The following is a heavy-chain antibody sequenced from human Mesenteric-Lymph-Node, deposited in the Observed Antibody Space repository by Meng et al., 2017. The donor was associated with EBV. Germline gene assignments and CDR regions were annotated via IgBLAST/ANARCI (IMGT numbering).Heavy chain of an antibody. V-gene: IGHV4-39*01. Sequence: QVQRQGWGPRMGGPSEPLPPPCTVLGGPLSRRSAYWGWGRQPPGKGLEWLGYVYYRGSTYYNPSLKSRVTISLDTSKNQFSLRLTSVTAADTAVYYCARNVGSGSSTEFDFWGQGTLVTVSS. D-gene: IGHD6-19*01. CDR1: GGPLSRRSAY. CDR3: ARNVGSGSSTEFDF. J-gene: IGHJ4*02. CDR2: VYYRGST.